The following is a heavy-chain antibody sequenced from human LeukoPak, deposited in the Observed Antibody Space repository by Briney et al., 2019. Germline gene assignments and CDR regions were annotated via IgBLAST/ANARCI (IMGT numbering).Heavy chain of an antibody. Sequence: GGSLRLSCAASGFTFDDYAMHWVRQAPGKGLEWVSGISWNSGSIGYADSVKGRFTISRDSAKNSLYLQMNSLRAEDMALYYCAKAAGTGLGAFDICGQGTMVTVSS. V-gene: IGHV3-9*03. CDR1: GFTFDDYA. CDR3: AKAAGTGLGAFDI. D-gene: IGHD6-13*01. J-gene: IGHJ3*02. CDR2: ISWNSGSI.